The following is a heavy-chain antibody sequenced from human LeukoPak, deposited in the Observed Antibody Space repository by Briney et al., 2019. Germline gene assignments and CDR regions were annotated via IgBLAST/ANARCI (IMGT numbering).Heavy chain of an antibody. CDR1: GFTFSSYA. J-gene: IGHJ6*02. Sequence: PGGSLRLSCAASGFTFSSYAMSWVRQAPGKGLEWVSAISGSGGSTYYADSVKGRFTISRDNSKNTLYLQMNSLRAADTAVYYCAKGDPRVAATLRYYYYGMDVWGQGTTVTVSS. CDR2: ISGSGGST. D-gene: IGHD2-15*01. V-gene: IGHV3-23*01. CDR3: AKGDPRVAATLRYYYYGMDV.